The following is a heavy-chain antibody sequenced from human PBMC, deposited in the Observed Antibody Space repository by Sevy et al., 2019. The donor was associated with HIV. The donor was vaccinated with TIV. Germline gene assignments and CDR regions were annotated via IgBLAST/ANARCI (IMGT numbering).Heavy chain of an antibody. V-gene: IGHV4-31*03. CDR3: ARVTVGDGSDY. D-gene: IGHD3-16*01. CDR1: GGSISSGGYY. Sequence: SESLSLTCTVSGGSISSGGYYWSWIRQHPGKGLEWIGYIYYSGSTYYNPSLKSRVTISVDTSKIQFSLKLSSVTAAFTAVYYRARVTVGDGSDYWGQGTLVTVSS. J-gene: IGHJ4*02. CDR2: IYYSGST.